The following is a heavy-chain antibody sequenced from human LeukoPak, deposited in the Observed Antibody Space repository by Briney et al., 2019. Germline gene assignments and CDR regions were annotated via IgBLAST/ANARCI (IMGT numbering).Heavy chain of an antibody. V-gene: IGHV3-33*08. CDR3: ARDLLYSGSYSWYFDL. CDR2: IYYDGSNK. CDR1: GFTFSSYW. Sequence: GGSLRLSCAASGFTFSSYWMHWVRQAPGKGLEWVALIYYDGSNKYYVDSVKGRFTISRDNSKNMLYLQMNSLRAEDTAVYYCARDLLYSGSYSWYFDLWGRGIPVTVSS. J-gene: IGHJ2*01. D-gene: IGHD1-26*01.